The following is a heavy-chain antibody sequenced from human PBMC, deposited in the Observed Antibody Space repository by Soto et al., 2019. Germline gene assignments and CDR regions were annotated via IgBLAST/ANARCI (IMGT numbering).Heavy chain of an antibody. CDR2: INHSGST. V-gene: IGHV4-34*01. D-gene: IGHD3-16*02. CDR3: ARGSGDYVWGSYRKYYYYYGMDV. CDR1: GGSFSGYY. J-gene: IGHJ6*02. Sequence: SETLCLTCAVYGGSFSGYYWSWIRQPPGKGLEWIGEINHSGSTNYNPSLKSRVTISVDTSKNQFSLKLSSVTAADTAVYYCARGSGDYVWGSYRKYYYYYGMDVWGQGTTVTVSS.